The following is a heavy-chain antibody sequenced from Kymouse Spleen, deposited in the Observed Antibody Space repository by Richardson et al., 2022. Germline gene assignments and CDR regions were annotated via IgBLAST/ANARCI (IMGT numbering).Heavy chain of an antibody. J-gene: IGHJ5*02. CDR2: INHSGST. Sequence: QVQLQQWGAGLLKPSETLSLTCAVYGGSFSGYYWSWIRQPPGKGLEWIGEINHSGSTNYNPSLKSRVTISVDTSKNQFSLKLSSVTAADTAVYYCARGRYCSSTSCYNWFDPWGQGTLVTVSS. V-gene: IGHV4-34*01. D-gene: IGHD2-2*02. CDR3: ARGRYCSSTSCYNWFDP. CDR1: GGSFSGYY.